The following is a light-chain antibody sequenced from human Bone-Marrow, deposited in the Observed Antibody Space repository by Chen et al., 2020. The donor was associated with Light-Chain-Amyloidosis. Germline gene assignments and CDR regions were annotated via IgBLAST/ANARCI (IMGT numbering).Light chain of an antibody. CDR2: DDS. V-gene: IGLV3-21*02. Sequence: SYVLTQPSSVSVAPGQTATIACGGNNIGSTSVHWYQQTPGQAPLLVVYDDSDRPSGIPARLSGPNSGNTATLTISRVEAGDEADYYGQVWDRSSDRPVFGGGTKLTVL. J-gene: IGLJ3*02. CDR1: NIGSTS. CDR3: QVWDRSSDRPV.